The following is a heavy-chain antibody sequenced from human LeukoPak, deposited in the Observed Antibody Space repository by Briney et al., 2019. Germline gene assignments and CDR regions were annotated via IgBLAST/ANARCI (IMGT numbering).Heavy chain of an antibody. CDR3: ARVTSWAAAGYYFDY. CDR2: INSDGSST. CDR1: GFTFSSYW. D-gene: IGHD6-13*01. J-gene: IGHJ4*02. Sequence: GGSLRLSCAASGFTFSSYWMHWVRQAPGKGLVWVSRINSDGSSTSYADSVKGRFTISRDNAKNTLYLQMNSLRAEDTAMYYCARVTSWAAAGYYFDYWGQGTLVTVSS. V-gene: IGHV3-74*01.